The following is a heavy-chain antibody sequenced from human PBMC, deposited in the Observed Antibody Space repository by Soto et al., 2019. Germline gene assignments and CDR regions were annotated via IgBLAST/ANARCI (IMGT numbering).Heavy chain of an antibody. J-gene: IGHJ4*02. D-gene: IGHD3-22*01. CDR3: ARDYYDSSEGPRFDY. V-gene: IGHV1-46*01. CDR1: GYTFTSYY. Sequence: QVQLVQSGAEVKKPGASVKVSCKASGYTFTSYYMHWVRQAPGQGLEWMGIINPSGGSTSYAQKFQGRVTMTRDTSTSTVYLELSSLRSEDTAVYYCARDYYDSSEGPRFDYWGQGTLVTVSS. CDR2: INPSGGST.